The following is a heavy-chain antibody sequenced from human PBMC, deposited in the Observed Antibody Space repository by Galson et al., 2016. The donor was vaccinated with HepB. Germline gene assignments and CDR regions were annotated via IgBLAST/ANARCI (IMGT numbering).Heavy chain of an antibody. CDR2: IDWDDDK. V-gene: IGHV2-70*04. Sequence: PALVKPTQTLTLTCTLSGLSLRSNGLRVSWIRQTPGKALEWIARIDWDDDKFYRDSLKTRLTISKDTSKTQVVLPMTNMDPVETATYYCWAGDLNQQGRPWAGDHHSYYMDVWGKGTTVTVSS. CDR1: GLSLRSNGLR. CDR3: WAGDLNQQGRPWAGDHHSYYMDV. D-gene: IGHD1-14*01. J-gene: IGHJ6*03.